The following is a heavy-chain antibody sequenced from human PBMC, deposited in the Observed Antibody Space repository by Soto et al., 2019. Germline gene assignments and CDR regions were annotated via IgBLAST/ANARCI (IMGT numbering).Heavy chain of an antibody. CDR3: ARTYGSGNTGGFDY. D-gene: IGHD3-10*01. V-gene: IGHV3-30-3*01. Sequence: GGSLRLSCAASGFTFSSYAMHWVRQAPGKGLEWVTVISYDGSNKYYADSVKGRFTISRDNSKNTLYLQMNSLRAEDTAVYYCARTYGSGNTGGFDYWGQGTLVTVSS. J-gene: IGHJ4*02. CDR2: ISYDGSNK. CDR1: GFTFSSYA.